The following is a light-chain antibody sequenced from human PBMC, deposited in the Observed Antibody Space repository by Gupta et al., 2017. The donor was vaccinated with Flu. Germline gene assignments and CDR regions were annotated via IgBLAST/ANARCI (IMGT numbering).Light chain of an antibody. Sequence: EVVLTKSPGTLSLSPGERVTLSCRASQSINTNYLAWYQQKPGQAPRLLIFSTSSRATGIPDRFSGSGSGTDFTLTINRLEPEDFALYYCQQYSNSRHTFGQGTKLQIK. CDR1: QSINTNY. CDR3: QQYSNSRHT. CDR2: STS. V-gene: IGKV3-20*01. J-gene: IGKJ2*01.